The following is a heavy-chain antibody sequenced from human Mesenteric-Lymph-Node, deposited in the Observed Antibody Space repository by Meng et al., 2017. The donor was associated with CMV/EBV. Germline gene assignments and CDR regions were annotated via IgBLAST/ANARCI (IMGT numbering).Heavy chain of an antibody. J-gene: IGHJ3*02. Sequence: ASVKVSCKASGYTFTNYDINWVRQATGQGLEWMGWINPNSGGTNYAQKSQGRVTMTRDTSISTAYMELSGLMSDDTAVYYCARGPYDSDGYWENIFDIWGQGTMVTVSS. D-gene: IGHD3-22*01. CDR3: ARGPYDSDGYWENIFDI. V-gene: IGHV1-2*02. CDR2: INPNSGGT. CDR1: GYTFTNYD.